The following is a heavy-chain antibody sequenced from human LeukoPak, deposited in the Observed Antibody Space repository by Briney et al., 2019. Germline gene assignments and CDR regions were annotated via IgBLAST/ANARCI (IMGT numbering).Heavy chain of an antibody. D-gene: IGHD6-13*01. CDR1: GFTFSSYA. J-gene: IGHJ4*02. Sequence: GGCLRLSCAASGFTFSSYAMSCVRQAPGKGLEWVSAISGSGGSTYYADSVKGRFTISRDNSKNTLYLQMNSLRAEDTAVYYCAKSREEAAGTRYFDYWGQGTLVTVSS. CDR3: AKSREEAAGTRYFDY. V-gene: IGHV3-23*01. CDR2: ISGSGGST.